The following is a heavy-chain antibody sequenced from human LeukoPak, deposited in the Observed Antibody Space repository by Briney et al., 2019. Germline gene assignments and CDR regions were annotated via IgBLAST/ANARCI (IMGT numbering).Heavy chain of an antibody. Sequence: SVKVSCKASGGTFSSYAISWVRQAPGQGLEWMGGIIPIFGTANYAQKFQGRVTITADESTSTAYMELSSLRSEDTAVYYCASHSGHDRILSYYYYYGMDVWGQGTTVTVSS. CDR3: ASHSGHDRILSYYYYYGMDV. CDR1: GGTFSSYA. CDR2: IIPIFGTA. D-gene: IGHD5-12*01. J-gene: IGHJ6*02. V-gene: IGHV1-69*13.